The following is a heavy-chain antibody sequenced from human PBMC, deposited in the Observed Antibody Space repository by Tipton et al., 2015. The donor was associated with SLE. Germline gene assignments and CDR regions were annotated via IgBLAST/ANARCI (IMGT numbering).Heavy chain of an antibody. V-gene: IGHV3-30*02. J-gene: IGHJ4*02. CDR3: AKDHGSWSYCFDY. CDR2: LEHNGNKK. Sequence: SLRLSCAASGFTFTDYNMHWVRQAPGKGLEWVGFLEHNGNKKFYADSVRGRFTISSDNSKNTLYLQMNSLRVEDTAVYYCAKDHGSWSYCFDYWGQGTLVTVSS. CDR1: GFTFTDYN. D-gene: IGHD3-10*01.